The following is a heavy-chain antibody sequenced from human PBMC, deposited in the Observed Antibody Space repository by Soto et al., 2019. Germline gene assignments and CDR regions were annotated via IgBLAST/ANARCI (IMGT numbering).Heavy chain of an antibody. J-gene: IGHJ6*02. CDR3: ARDRGEQLVNYGMDV. Sequence: ASVKVSCKASGYTFTGYYMHWVRQAPGQGLEWMGWINPNSGGTNYAQKFQGWVTMTRDTSISTAYMELSRLRSDDTAVYYCARDRGEQLVNYGMDVWGQGTTVTVSS. D-gene: IGHD6-6*01. CDR1: GYTFTGYY. V-gene: IGHV1-2*04. CDR2: INPNSGGT.